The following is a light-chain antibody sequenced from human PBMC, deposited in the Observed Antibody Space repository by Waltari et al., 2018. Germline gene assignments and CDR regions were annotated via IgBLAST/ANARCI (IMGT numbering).Light chain of an antibody. CDR3: SSYTNRATLRV. J-gene: IGLJ1*01. CDR2: EVS. CDR1: SSDIGNYNY. V-gene: IGLV2-14*01. Sequence: QSALAQPASVSGSPGQSIAISCTGTSSDIGNYNYVSWYQQHPGKAPKLILYEVSYRPSGVSRRFSGSKSGNKATLTISGLQADDEADYYCSSYTNRATLRVFGTGTKVTVL.